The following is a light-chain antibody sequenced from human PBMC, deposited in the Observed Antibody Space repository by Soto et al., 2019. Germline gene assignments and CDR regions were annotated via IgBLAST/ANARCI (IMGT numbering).Light chain of an antibody. CDR2: EIN. CDR1: SSDVGAYDY. Sequence: QSALTQPPSASGSPGQSVTISCTGTSSDVGAYDYVSWYQQHPGKAPKLMIYEINKRPSGVPDRFSGSKSGNTASLTVSGLQAEDEADYYCSSYTSSSTLGVFGTGTKVTVL. V-gene: IGLV2-8*01. CDR3: SSYTSSSTLGV. J-gene: IGLJ1*01.